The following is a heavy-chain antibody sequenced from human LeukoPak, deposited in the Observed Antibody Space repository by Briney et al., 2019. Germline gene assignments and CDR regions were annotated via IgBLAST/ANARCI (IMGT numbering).Heavy chain of an antibody. V-gene: IGHV1-46*01. CDR1: GYTFTSYY. J-gene: IGHJ4*02. D-gene: IGHD6-6*01. Sequence: ASVKVSCKASGYTFTSYYMHWVRQAPGQGLEWMGIINPSGGSTSYAQKFQGRVTMTRDTSISTAYMELSRLRSDDTAVYYCARDYVFGDSSSSDYLDYWGQGTLVTVSS. CDR3: ARDYVFGDSSSSDYLDY. CDR2: INPSGGST.